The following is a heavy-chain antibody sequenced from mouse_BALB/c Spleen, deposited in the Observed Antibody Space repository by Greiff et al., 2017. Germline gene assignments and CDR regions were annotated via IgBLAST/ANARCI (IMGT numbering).Heavy chain of an antibody. CDR2: IYPGNSDT. D-gene: IGHD2-14*01. J-gene: IGHJ2*01. V-gene: IGHV1-5*01. CDR3: TAYYRYDVGY. CDR1: GYTFTSYW. Sequence: VQLQQSGTVLARPGASVKMSCKASGYTFTSYWMHWVKQRPGQGLEWIGAIYPGNSDTSYNQKFKGKAKLTAVTSTSTAYMELSCLTNEDSAVYYCTAYYRYDVGYWGQGTTLTVSS.